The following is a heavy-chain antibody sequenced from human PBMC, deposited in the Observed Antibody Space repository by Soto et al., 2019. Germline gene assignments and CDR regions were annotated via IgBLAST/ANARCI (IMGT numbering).Heavy chain of an antibody. CDR2: IGWDSGKM. CDR1: GFNFDEFA. V-gene: IGHV3-9*01. D-gene: IGHD6-13*01. CDR3: AKDAGSTWFNYFDS. J-gene: IGHJ4*02. Sequence: GGSLRLSCAATGFNFDEFAMHWVRQAPGTGLEWVSGIGWDSGKMGYAESVKGRFIVSRDNTKKSLYLQMNDLRPEDTALYFCAKDAGSTWFNYFDSWGQGTLVTVSS.